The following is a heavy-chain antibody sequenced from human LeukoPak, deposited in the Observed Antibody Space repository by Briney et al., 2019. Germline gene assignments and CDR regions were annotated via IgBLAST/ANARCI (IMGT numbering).Heavy chain of an antibody. CDR3: AREGYCGGDCYSGAFDI. D-gene: IGHD2-21*02. J-gene: IGHJ3*02. Sequence: PGGSLRLSCAASGFTFSSYSMNWVRQAPGKGLEWVSSISSSSSYIYYADSVKGRFTISRDNAKNSLYLQMNSLRAEDTAVYYCAREGYCGGDCYSGAFDIWGQGTMVTVSS. V-gene: IGHV3-21*01. CDR1: GFTFSSYS. CDR2: ISSSSSYI.